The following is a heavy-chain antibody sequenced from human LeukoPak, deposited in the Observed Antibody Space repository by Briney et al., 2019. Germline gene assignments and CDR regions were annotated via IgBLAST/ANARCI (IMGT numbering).Heavy chain of an antibody. Sequence: GGSLRLSCSASGFTFSSYDMHWVRQAPGKGLEYVSAITSKGSSTHYADSVKGRFTISRDNSKNTLYLQMSSLRPDDTAVYYCVKDSFSSSWYWFDPWGPGTLVTVSS. J-gene: IGHJ5*02. V-gene: IGHV3-64D*06. CDR1: GFTFSSYD. CDR2: ITSKGSST. D-gene: IGHD6-13*01. CDR3: VKDSFSSSWYWFDP.